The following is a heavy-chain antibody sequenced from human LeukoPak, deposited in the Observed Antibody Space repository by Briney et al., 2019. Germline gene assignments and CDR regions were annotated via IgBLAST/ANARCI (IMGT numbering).Heavy chain of an antibody. CDR2: ISGSGGST. V-gene: IGHV3-23*01. CDR1: GFTFSSYA. Sequence: GGFLRLSCAASGFTFSSYAMSWVRQAPGRGLEWVSAISGSGGSTYYADSVKGRFTISRDNSKNTLYLQMNSLRAEDTAVYYCAKDHDHSSSWYVFDYWGQGTLVTVSS. J-gene: IGHJ4*02. CDR3: AKDHDHSSSWYVFDY. D-gene: IGHD6-13*01.